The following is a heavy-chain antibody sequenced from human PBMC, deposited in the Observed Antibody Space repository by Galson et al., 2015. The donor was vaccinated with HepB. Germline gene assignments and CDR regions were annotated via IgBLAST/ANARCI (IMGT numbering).Heavy chain of an antibody. CDR2: ISGSGTTT. Sequence: SLRLSCAVSGFSFSDFYMTWIRQAPGKGLVWIFYISGSGTTTYYADSLKGRFTVSRDNVRKSPYLQMNSLRAEDTAVYYCAKAAGWFDPLGQGTLVTVSS. CDR1: GFSFSDFY. V-gene: IGHV3-11*01. J-gene: IGHJ5*02. CDR3: AKAAGWFDP.